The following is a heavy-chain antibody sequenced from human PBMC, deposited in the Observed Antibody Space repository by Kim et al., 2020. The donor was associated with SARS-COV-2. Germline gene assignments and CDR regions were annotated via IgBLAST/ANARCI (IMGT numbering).Heavy chain of an antibody. CDR3: ARDLGSGPGNYYFDY. CDR2: INPNSGGT. D-gene: IGHD2-15*01. J-gene: IGHJ4*02. CDR1: GYTFTGYY. Sequence: ASVKVSCKASGYTFTGYYMHWVRQAPGQGLEWMGWINPNSGGTNYAQKFQGWVTMTRDTSISTAYMELSRLRSDDTAVYYCARDLGSGPGNYYFDYWGQGTLVTVSS. V-gene: IGHV1-2*04.